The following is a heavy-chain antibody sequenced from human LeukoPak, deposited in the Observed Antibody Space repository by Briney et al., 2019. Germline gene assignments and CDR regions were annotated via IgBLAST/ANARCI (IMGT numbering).Heavy chain of an antibody. V-gene: IGHV3-21*01. D-gene: IGHD3-10*01. CDR2: ISSSSSYI. CDR3: ARVIYPPFGESLNSRFDP. Sequence: GGSLRLSCAASGFTFNNYWMHWVRQAPGKGLEWVSSISSSSSYIYYADSVKGRFTIPRDNAKNSLYLQMNSLRAEDTAVYYCARVIYPPFGESLNSRFDPWGQGTLVTVSS. CDR1: GFTFNNYW. J-gene: IGHJ5*02.